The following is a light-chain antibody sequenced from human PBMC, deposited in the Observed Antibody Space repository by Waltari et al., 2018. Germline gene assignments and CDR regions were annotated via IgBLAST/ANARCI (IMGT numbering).Light chain of an antibody. Sequence: QSALTQPRSVSGSPGQSVTISCTGTSSHVGGYHYVSWYQQHPGKAPKLMIYDVSKRPSGVPDRFSGSKSGNTASLTISGLQAEDEADYYCCSYAGSYTFLFGGGTKLTVL. J-gene: IGLJ2*01. CDR1: SSHVGGYHY. CDR3: CSYAGSYTFL. CDR2: DVS. V-gene: IGLV2-11*01.